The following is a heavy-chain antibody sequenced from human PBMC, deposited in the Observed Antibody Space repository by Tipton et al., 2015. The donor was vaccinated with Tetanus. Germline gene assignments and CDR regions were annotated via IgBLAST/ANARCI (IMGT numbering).Heavy chain of an antibody. CDR3: ARDRGDYIYYGMDV. CDR1: GFTFIGYY. V-gene: IGHV1-2*02. CDR2: INPNGGDT. Sequence: QLVQSGAEVKKPGASVKVSCKASGFTFIGYYMYWVRQAPGQGLEWMGWINPNGGDTSYAQKFQGRATMTRDTSISTAYMELSRLRSDDTAVYYCARDRGDYIYYGMDVWGPGTTVTVSS. J-gene: IGHJ6*02. D-gene: IGHD3-22*01.